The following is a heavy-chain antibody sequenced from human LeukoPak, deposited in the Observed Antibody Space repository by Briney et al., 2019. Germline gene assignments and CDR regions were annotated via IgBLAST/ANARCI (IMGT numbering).Heavy chain of an antibody. CDR2: IKQDRSEK. Sequence: GGSLRLSCAASGFTFTNYWMSWVRQAPGKGLELVANIKQDRSEKYYVDSVKGRFTISRDNSKNTLYLQMNSLRAEDTAVYYCARGGESFLGIAAAGRFDYWGQGTLVTVSS. J-gene: IGHJ4*02. V-gene: IGHV3-7*03. D-gene: IGHD6-13*01. CDR3: ARGGESFLGIAAAGRFDY. CDR1: GFTFTNYW.